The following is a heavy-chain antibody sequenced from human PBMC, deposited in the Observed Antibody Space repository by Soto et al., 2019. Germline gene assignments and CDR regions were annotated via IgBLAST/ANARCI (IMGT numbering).Heavy chain of an antibody. CDR3: ARRPTVGSFGIDV. CDR2: IYPGDSDT. D-gene: IGHD3-10*01. J-gene: IGHJ6*02. Sequence: EVQLVQSGAEVKKPGESLQISCKGSGYSFTSYWINWVRQMPGKGLEWMGIIYPGDSDTRYSPSFQGQVTISADKSISTAYLQWSSLKDSDNAMYYCARRPTVGSFGIDVWGQGTTVTVSS. CDR1: GYSFTSYW. V-gene: IGHV5-51*03.